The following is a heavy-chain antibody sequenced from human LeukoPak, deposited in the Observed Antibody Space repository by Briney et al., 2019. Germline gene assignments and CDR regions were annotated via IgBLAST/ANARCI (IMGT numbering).Heavy chain of an antibody. CDR1: GGSISSSNW. CDR2: IYHTGST. J-gene: IGHJ6*02. V-gene: IGHV4-4*02. Sequence: PSETLSLTCAVSGGSISSSNWWSWVRQPPGKGLEWIGEIYHTGSTNYNPSLKSRVTISVDKSKNQFSLKLSSVTAADTAVNYCARDNSGYYYYGMDVWGQGTTVTVSS. CDR3: ARDNSGYYYYGMDV. D-gene: IGHD1-26*01.